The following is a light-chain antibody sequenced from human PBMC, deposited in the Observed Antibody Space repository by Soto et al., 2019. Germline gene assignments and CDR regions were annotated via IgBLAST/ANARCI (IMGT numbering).Light chain of an antibody. CDR3: QQYNNWPPIT. V-gene: IGKV3D-20*02. CDR1: QSVSYY. Sequence: EIVFTQSPVTLSLSQGERATLSCSASQSVSYYLAWYQQKPGQAPRLLIYDASSRATGVPDRFSGSGSGTDFTLTIRRLEPEDFAVYYCQQYNNWPPITFGKGTRLEIK. CDR2: DAS. J-gene: IGKJ5*01.